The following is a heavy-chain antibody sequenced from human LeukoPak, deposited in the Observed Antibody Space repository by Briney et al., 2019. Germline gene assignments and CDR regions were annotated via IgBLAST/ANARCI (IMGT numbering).Heavy chain of an antibody. D-gene: IGHD3-22*01. J-gene: IGHJ3*02. V-gene: IGHV3-23*01. CDR2: ISGSGDII. CDR1: GFTFSSYA. CDR3: AKGRVGHSPGYYYGNDAFDI. Sequence: GRSLRLSCAASGFTFSSYAMTWVRQAPGKGLEWGSTISGSGDIIYYADSVKGRFTISRDNPKNTLYLQMNSLRAEDTAVYYCAKGRVGHSPGYYYGNDAFDIWGQGTMVTVSS.